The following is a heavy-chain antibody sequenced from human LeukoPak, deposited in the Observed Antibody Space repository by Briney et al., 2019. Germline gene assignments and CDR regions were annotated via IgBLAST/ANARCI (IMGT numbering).Heavy chain of an antibody. CDR3: ATAWYYDFWSGYYTKDY. Sequence: AGGSLRLSCAASGFTFSSYAMHWVRQAPGKGLEWVAVISYDGSNKYYADSVKGRFTISRDNSKNTLYLQMNSLRAEDTAVYYCATAWYYDFWSGYYTKDYWGQGTLVTVSS. CDR1: GFTFSSYA. D-gene: IGHD3-3*01. J-gene: IGHJ4*02. CDR2: ISYDGSNK. V-gene: IGHV3-30-3*01.